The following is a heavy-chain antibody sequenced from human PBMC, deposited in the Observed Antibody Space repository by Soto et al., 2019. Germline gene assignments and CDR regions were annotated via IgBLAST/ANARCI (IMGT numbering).Heavy chain of an antibody. D-gene: IGHD1-26*01. CDR3: ARREIQGPIDY. CDR1: GYSISSSNW. CDR2: IYYSGTT. V-gene: IGHV4-28*01. J-gene: IGHJ4*02. Sequence: QVQLQESGPGLVKPSDTLSLTCAVSGYSISSSNWWGWIRQPPGKGLEWIGYIYYSGTTYYNPSLKSRVTMSVATSKNQSSLKLTSVTAVDTAVYYCARREIQGPIDYWGQGTLVTVSS.